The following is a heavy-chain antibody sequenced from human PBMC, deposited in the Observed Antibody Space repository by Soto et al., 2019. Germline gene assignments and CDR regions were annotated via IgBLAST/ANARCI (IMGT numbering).Heavy chain of an antibody. J-gene: IGHJ6*02. CDR1: GYSFTTYG. V-gene: IGHV1-18*01. CDR2: ISGYNGNT. Sequence: QVQLVQSRGEVKKPGASVKVSCKTSGYSFTTYGISWVRQAPGQGLEWMGWISGYNGNTNYAQKLKGRLTTTTDTTTSTAYMELRSLTSDYTAVYYCAREGPAPYYYYGMDVWGQGSTVTVSS. CDR3: AREGPAPYYYYGMDV.